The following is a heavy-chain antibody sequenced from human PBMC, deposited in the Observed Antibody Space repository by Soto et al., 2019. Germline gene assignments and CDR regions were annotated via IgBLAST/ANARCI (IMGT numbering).Heavy chain of an antibody. J-gene: IGHJ5*02. CDR2: ISGSGGST. CDR1: GFTFSSYA. D-gene: IGHD6-19*01. CDR3: AKGSRLPGPGIAVAGTMRFDP. V-gene: IGHV3-23*01. Sequence: GGSLRLSCAASGFTFSSYAMSWVRQAPGKGLEWVSAISGSGGSTYYADSVKGRFTISRDNSKNTLYLQMNSLRAEDTAVYYCAKGSRLPGPGIAVAGTMRFDPWGQGTLVTVSS.